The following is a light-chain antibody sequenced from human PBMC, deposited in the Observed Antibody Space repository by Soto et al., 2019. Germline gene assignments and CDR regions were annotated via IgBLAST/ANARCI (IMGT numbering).Light chain of an antibody. J-gene: IGKJ1*01. V-gene: IGKV1-12*01. CDR3: QQANSFPTT. Sequence: DIQMTQSPSSVSASVGDRVTITCRASQSISGWLAWYQQKPGKAPKLLIYAASNLQSGVPSRFSGSGSGTDFTLTISSLQPEDFATYYRQQANSFPTTFGQGTKVEIK. CDR1: QSISGW. CDR2: AAS.